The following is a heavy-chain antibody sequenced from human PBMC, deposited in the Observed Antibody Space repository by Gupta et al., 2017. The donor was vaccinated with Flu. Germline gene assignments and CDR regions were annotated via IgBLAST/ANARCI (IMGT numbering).Heavy chain of an antibody. Sequence: FSSYAINWVRQAPGQGLEWMGGIIPVFGQTNYAQKFQGRVTITADESTSKAYMELRRRRSEDTAVYYCARKGGGHCSGGTCYSFDYWGLGTLGTVSS. CDR1: FSSYA. J-gene: IGHJ4*02. CDR2: IIPVFGQT. CDR3: ARKGGGHCSGGTCYSFDY. V-gene: IGHV1-69*01. D-gene: IGHD2-15*01.